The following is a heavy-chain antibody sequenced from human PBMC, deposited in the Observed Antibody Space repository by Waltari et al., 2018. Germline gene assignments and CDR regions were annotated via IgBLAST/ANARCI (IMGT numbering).Heavy chain of an antibody. J-gene: IGHJ4*02. V-gene: IGHV2-5*01. Sequence: GVGVGWIRQPPGKALEWLALIYWNDDKRYSPSLKSRLTITKDTSKNQVVLTMTNMDPVDTATYYCAHRVAVADGSGEDHFDYWGQGTLVTVSS. D-gene: IGHD6-19*01. CDR3: AHRVAVADGSGEDHFDY. CDR1: GVG. CDR2: IYWNDDK.